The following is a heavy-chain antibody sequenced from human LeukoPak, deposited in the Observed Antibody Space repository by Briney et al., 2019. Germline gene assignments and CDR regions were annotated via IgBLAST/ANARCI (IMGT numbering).Heavy chain of an antibody. CDR1: GITVGTNS. D-gene: IGHD2-21*01. CDR3: ASAREYCGSAECYEYFQH. CDR2: IYSGGST. V-gene: IGHV3-53*01. Sequence: GGSLRLSCAASGITVGTNSMSWARQSPGKGLEWVSVIYSGGSTYNADSVNGRFTVSRDNSRNTLFLQMNNLRAEDTALYFCASAREYCGSAECYEYFQHWGQGTLVIVSS. J-gene: IGHJ1*01.